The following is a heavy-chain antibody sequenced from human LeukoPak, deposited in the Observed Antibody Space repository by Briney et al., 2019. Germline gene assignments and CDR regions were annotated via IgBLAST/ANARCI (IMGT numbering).Heavy chain of an antibody. CDR2: IYYSGST. Sequence: SETLSLTCTVSGGSISTTSYYCGWIRQPPGKGLEWIGSIYYSGSTYYNPSLNSRVTISVDTSKKQFSLKLSSVTAADTAVYYCARHVRWLQLTLYFDIWGRGTLVTVSS. J-gene: IGHJ2*01. D-gene: IGHD5-24*01. CDR3: ARHVRWLQLTLYFDI. CDR1: GGSISTTSYY. V-gene: IGHV4-39*01.